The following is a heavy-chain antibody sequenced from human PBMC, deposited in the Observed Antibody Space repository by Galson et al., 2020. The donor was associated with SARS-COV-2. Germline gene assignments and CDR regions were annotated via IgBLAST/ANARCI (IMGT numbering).Heavy chain of an antibody. V-gene: IGHV4-34*01. CDR2: INHSGST. J-gene: IGHJ6*03. CDR3: ARLDPATGYYYFYMDV. Sequence: SETLPLTCAVYGGSFSGYYWTWIRQPPGKGLEWIGEINHSGSTNYNSSLKSRVTISVDTSKNQFSLRLSSVTAADTAVYYCARLDPATGYYYFYMDVWGKGTTVTVSS. D-gene: IGHD2-15*01. CDR1: GGSFSGYY.